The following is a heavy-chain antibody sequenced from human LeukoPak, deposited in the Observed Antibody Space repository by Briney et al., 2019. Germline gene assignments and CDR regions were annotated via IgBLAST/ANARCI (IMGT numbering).Heavy chain of an antibody. V-gene: IGHV3-23*01. CDR2: VSGSGGNT. D-gene: IGHD6-13*01. CDR1: GFTFDNYA. Sequence: PGGSLRLSCAASGFTFDNYALSWVRQAPGKGLEWVSAVSGSGGNTYYADSVKGRFTISRDNAKNSLYLQMNSLRAEDTAVYYCAKFIAAPFYFDYWGQGTLVTVSS. J-gene: IGHJ4*02. CDR3: AKFIAAPFYFDY.